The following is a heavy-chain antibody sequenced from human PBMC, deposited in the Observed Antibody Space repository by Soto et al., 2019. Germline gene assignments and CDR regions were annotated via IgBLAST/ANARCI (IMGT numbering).Heavy chain of an antibody. Sequence: PSETLSLTCAVYGGSFSGYYWSWIRQPPGKGLEWIGEINHSGSTNYNPSLKSRVTISVDTSKNQFSLKLSSVTAADTAVYYCARFGNGYSSSWYEGYYYYYGMDVWGHGTTVTVSS. V-gene: IGHV4-34*01. CDR2: INHSGST. CDR3: ARFGNGYSSSWYEGYYYYYGMDV. CDR1: GGSFSGYY. D-gene: IGHD6-13*01. J-gene: IGHJ6*02.